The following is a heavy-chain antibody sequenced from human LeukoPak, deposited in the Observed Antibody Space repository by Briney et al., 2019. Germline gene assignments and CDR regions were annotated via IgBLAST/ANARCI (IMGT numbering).Heavy chain of an antibody. CDR2: ISSSSSSI. J-gene: IGHJ4*02. V-gene: IGHV3-21*01. CDR1: GFTFSIYS. D-gene: IGHD2-15*01. CDR3: ARGPSCSSVSCYTTGLFDY. Sequence: GGSLRLSCTASGFTFSIYSMNWVRQAPGKGLEWVSSISSSSSSIYYADSLKGQFTISRDNAKNSLYLQMNNLRAEDTAVYYCARGPSCSSVSCYTTGLFDYWGRGTLVTVSS.